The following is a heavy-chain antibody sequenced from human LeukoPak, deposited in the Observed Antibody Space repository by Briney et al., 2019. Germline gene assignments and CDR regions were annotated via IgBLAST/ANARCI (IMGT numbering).Heavy chain of an antibody. CDR1: GFTFSNAW. V-gene: IGHV3-15*01. D-gene: IGHD3-22*01. CDR3: TTDVFEYYYDSSGYRDNMDV. Sequence: GGSLRLSCAASGFTFSNAWMSWVRQAPGKGLEWVGRIKSKTDGGTTDYAAPVKGRFTISRDDSKNTLYLQMNSLNTEDTAVYYCTTDVFEYYYDSSGYRDNMDVWGKGTTVTVSS. J-gene: IGHJ6*03. CDR2: IKSKTDGGTT.